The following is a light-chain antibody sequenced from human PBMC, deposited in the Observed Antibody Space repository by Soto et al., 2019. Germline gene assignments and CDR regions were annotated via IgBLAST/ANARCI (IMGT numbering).Light chain of an antibody. CDR2: GNS. CDR1: SSNIGAGYD. V-gene: IGLV1-40*01. Sequence: QSALTQPPSVSGAPGQRVTISCTGSSSNIGAGYDVHWYQQLPGTAPKLLIYGNSNRPSGVPDRFSGSKSGTSASLAITGLQAEDEADYYCQSYDSSLSAVVFGEGTKVTVL. CDR3: QSYDSSLSAVV. J-gene: IGLJ2*01.